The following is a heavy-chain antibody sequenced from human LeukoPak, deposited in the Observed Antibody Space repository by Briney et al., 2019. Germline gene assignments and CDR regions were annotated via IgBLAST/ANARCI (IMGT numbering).Heavy chain of an antibody. Sequence: SETLSLTCTVSGGSISSYYWSWIRQPPGKGLEWIGYIYYSGSTNYNPSLKSRVTISVDTSKNQFSLKLSSVTAEDTAVYYCATGPRVVGAANAFDIWGQGTMVTVSS. V-gene: IGHV4-59*01. J-gene: IGHJ3*02. CDR3: ATGPRVVGAANAFDI. D-gene: IGHD1-26*01. CDR1: GGSISSYY. CDR2: IYYSGST.